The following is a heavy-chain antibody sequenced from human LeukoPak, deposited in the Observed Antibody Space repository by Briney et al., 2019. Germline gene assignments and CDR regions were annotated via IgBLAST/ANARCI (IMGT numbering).Heavy chain of an antibody. CDR1: GGSINNYY. CDR3: ARHRYSYGYADY. D-gene: IGHD5-18*01. Sequence: PSETLSLTCTVSGGSINNYYWSWIRQTAGKGLEWVGRIYTSGSTDYNPSLESRVSISVDTSKNQFSLNLSSVTAADTAVYYCARHRYSYGYADYWGQGTLVTVSS. V-gene: IGHV4-4*07. J-gene: IGHJ4*02. CDR2: IYTSGST.